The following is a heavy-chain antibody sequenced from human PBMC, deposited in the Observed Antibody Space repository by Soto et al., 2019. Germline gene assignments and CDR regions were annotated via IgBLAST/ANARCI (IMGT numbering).Heavy chain of an antibody. CDR1: AFTFSSYG. CDR3: AIYSSGWYTLDY. V-gene: IGHV3-30*03. CDR2: IXYDGSXK. D-gene: IGHD6-19*01. Sequence: SLRLSCAASAFTFSSYGMHWVRQAPGRGLEWVAVIXYDGSXKYYADYVKGXXTISRDNXXTTLYLQMNSLRAEDTAVYYCAIYSSGWYTLDYWGQGTLVTVSS. J-gene: IGHJ4*02.